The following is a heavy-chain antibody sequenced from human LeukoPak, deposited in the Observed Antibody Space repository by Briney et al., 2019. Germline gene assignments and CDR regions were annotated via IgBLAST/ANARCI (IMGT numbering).Heavy chain of an antibody. CDR3: ARGPRTDYDFWSGYWGPYYYYYYMDV. J-gene: IGHJ6*03. D-gene: IGHD3-3*01. Sequence: GASVKVSCKAFGYTFTSNYMHWVRQAPGQGPEWMGVISPSGGSTTYAQKFQGRVTITRNTSISTAYMELSSLRSEDTAVYYCARGPRTDYDFWSGYWGPYYYYYYMDVWGKGTTVTISS. CDR2: ISPSGGST. V-gene: IGHV1-46*01. CDR1: GYTFTSNY.